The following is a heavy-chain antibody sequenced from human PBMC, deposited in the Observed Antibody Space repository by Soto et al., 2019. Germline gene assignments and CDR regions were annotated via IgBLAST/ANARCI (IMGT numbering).Heavy chain of an antibody. D-gene: IGHD5-12*01. Sequence: VKVSCKASGGTFSSYTISWVRQAPGQGLEWMGRIIPILGIANYAQKFQGRVTITADKSTSTAYMELSSLRSEDTAVYYCASDSGYELRGAFDYWGQGTLVTVSS. J-gene: IGHJ4*02. CDR1: GGTFSSYT. CDR2: IIPILGIA. V-gene: IGHV1-69*02. CDR3: ASDSGYELRGAFDY.